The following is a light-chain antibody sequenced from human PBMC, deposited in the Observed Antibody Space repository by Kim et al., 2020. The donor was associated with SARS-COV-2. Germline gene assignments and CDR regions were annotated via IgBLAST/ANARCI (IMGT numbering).Light chain of an antibody. CDR3: AAWDDSLNGSV. CDR2: SND. J-gene: IGLJ3*02. Sequence: GQGVPISCSRSRSNIGSNVVNWYQQLPGTAPKLLIYSNDYRPSGVPDRFSGSKSGTSASLDISGLQSEDEADYYCAAWDDSLNGSVFGGGTQLTVL. CDR1: RSNIGSNV. V-gene: IGLV1-44*01.